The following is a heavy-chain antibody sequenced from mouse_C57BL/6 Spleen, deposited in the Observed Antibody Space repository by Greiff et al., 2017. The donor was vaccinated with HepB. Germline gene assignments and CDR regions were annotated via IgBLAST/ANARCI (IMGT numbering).Heavy chain of an antibody. CDR3: ARGPYGSGY. J-gene: IGHJ2*01. CDR2: ISYDGSN. CDR1: CYSIPSGYY. V-gene: IGHV3-6*01. D-gene: IGHD1-1*01. Sequence: QLQQSGPGLVKTSPSLSLPCSFTCYSIPSGYYLNWVPQFPGNKPEWMGYISYDGSNNYNPSLKNRISITRDTSKNQFFLKLNSVTTEDTATYYCARGPYGSGYWGQGTTLTVSS.